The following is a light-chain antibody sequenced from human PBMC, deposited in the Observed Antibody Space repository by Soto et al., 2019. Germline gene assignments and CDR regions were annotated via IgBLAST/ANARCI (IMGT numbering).Light chain of an antibody. Sequence: QSVLTQPPSASGSPGQSVTMSCTGTSSDVGDYNYVSWYQQHPGKAPKLIIYEVNKRPSGVPDRFSGSKSGNTASLTVSGLQAEDEADYYCSSDAGSNTFLFGGGTKVTVL. V-gene: IGLV2-8*01. CDR1: SSDVGDYNY. CDR2: EVN. J-gene: IGLJ3*02. CDR3: SSDAGSNTFL.